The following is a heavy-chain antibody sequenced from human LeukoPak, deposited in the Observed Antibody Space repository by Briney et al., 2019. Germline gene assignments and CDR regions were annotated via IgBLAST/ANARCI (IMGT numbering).Heavy chain of an antibody. CDR2: IKQDGSEK. D-gene: IGHD3-9*01. V-gene: IGHV3-7*01. CDR1: GFTFSSYW. CDR3: ARDYDILTEGDYYYYYMDV. Sequence: GGSLRLSCAASGFTFSSYWMSWVRQAPGKGLDWVANIKQDGSEKYYVDSVKGRFTISRDNAKNSLYLQMNSLRAEDTAVYYCARDYDILTEGDYYYYYMDVWGKGTTVNVSS. J-gene: IGHJ6*03.